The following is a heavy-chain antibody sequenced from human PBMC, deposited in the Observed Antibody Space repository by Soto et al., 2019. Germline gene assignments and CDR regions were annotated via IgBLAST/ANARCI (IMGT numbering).Heavy chain of an antibody. CDR1: GGSFSGYY. CDR3: ARESHDILTGPPWVWYFDL. V-gene: IGHV4-34*01. Sequence: QVQLQQWGAGPLRPLETLSLTCGVSGGSFSGYYWAWIRQSPGKGLEWIGEINDRGSINYNPSLKSPVCISVDTSKNHYSLNLRSVTAADTAVYYCARESHDILTGPPWVWYFDLWGRGTLVTVSS. CDR2: INDRGSI. D-gene: IGHD3-9*01. J-gene: IGHJ2*01.